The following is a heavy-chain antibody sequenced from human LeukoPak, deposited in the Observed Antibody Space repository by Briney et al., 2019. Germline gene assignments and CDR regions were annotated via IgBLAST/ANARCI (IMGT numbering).Heavy chain of an antibody. V-gene: IGHV3-66*01. CDR1: GFTVSSSY. CDR3: AISIYSGYDSDAFDI. D-gene: IGHD5-12*01. CDR2: IYSGGST. J-gene: IGHJ3*02. Sequence: PGGSLRLSCAASGFTVSSSYMSWVRQAPGKGLEWVSVIYSGGSTYYADSVEGRFTISRDNSKNTLYLQMNSLRAEDTAVYYCAISIYSGYDSDAFDIWGQGTMVTVSS.